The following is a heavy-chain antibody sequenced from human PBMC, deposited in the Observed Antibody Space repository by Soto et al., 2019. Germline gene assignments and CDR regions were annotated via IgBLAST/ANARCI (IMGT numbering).Heavy chain of an antibody. V-gene: IGHV4-4*02. CDR3: TTRPPHIVVTLLPFPS. J-gene: IGHJ5*02. CDR2: IYHAGNT. D-gene: IGHD2-15*01. CDR1: GDSISSTFW. Sequence: PSETLSLTCAVSGDSISSTFWWTWVRQSPGKGLEWIGEIYHAGNTRYNPSLKSRVTISVDKPNNQFSLKLTSMTGADTAVYFRTTRPPHIVVTLLPFPSCGQGRPVTVSS.